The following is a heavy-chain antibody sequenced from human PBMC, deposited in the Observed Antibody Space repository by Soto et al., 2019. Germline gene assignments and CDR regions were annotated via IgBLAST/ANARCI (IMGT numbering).Heavy chain of an antibody. CDR3: ARDGRKDNWFDP. J-gene: IGHJ5*02. CDR2: IYYSGST. Sequence: SETLSLTCTVAGGSISSYYWSWIRQPPGKGLEWIGYIYYSGSTNYNPSLKSRVTISVDTSKNQFSLKLSSVTAADTAVYYWARDGRKDNWFDPWGQGTLVTAPQ. V-gene: IGHV4-59*08. CDR1: GGSISSYY.